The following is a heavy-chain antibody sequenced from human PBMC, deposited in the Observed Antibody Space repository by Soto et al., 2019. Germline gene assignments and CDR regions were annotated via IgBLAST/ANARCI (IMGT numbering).Heavy chain of an antibody. CDR3: AWDRPDGSSGDFSLDY. J-gene: IGHJ4*02. V-gene: IGHV3-33*01. CDR2: IWSEGGNK. Sequence: QVELVESGGVVVQPGRSLRLSCAASGFTFGSYGMHWVRQAPGKGLEWVAVIWSEGGNKYYADSVKGRFTISRDNFRNTLYLQMNSVRAEDTAVYYCAWDRPDGSSGDFSLDYWGQGTLVTVSS. CDR1: GFTFGSYG. D-gene: IGHD3-22*01.